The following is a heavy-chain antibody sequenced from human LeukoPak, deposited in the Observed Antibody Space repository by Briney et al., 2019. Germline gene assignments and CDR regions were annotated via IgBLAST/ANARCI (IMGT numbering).Heavy chain of an antibody. CDR3: AKGGGISYYYGMDV. CDR2: ISGSGGST. J-gene: IGHJ6*02. V-gene: IGHV3-23*01. CDR1: GFTFSSYA. D-gene: IGHD3-3*01. Sequence: GGSLRLSCAASGFTFSSYAMSWVRQAPGKGLEWVSAISGSGGSTYHADSVKGRFTISRDNSKNTLYLQMNSLRAEDTAVYYCAKGGGISYYYGMDVWGQGTTVTVS.